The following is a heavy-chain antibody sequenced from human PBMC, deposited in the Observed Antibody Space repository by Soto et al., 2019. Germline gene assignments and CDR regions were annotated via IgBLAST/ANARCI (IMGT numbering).Heavy chain of an antibody. Sequence: QVQLQESGPGLVKPSETLSLTCTVSGGSVSSGSYYWSWIRQPPGKGLEWIGYIYYSGSTNYNPSLKSRVTISVDTSKNQFSLKLRSVTAADTAVYYCARFTLRFLDWLLTPQTYYYGMDVWGQGTTVTVSS. J-gene: IGHJ6*02. D-gene: IGHD3-3*01. CDR1: GGSVSSGSYY. CDR2: IYYSGST. CDR3: ARFTLRFLDWLLTPQTYYYGMDV. V-gene: IGHV4-61*01.